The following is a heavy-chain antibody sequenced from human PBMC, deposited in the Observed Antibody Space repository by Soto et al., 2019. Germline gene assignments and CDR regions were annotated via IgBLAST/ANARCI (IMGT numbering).Heavy chain of an antibody. Sequence: PSETLSLTCAVYGGSFSGYYWSWIRQPPGKGLEWIGEINHSGSTNYNPSLKSRVTVSVDTSKNQFSLKLSSVTAADTAVYYCARGFDIAAPGNIYFDYWGQGTLVTVSS. J-gene: IGHJ4*02. CDR2: INHSGST. V-gene: IGHV4-34*01. CDR3: ARGFDIAAPGNIYFDY. D-gene: IGHD6-13*01. CDR1: GGSFSGYY.